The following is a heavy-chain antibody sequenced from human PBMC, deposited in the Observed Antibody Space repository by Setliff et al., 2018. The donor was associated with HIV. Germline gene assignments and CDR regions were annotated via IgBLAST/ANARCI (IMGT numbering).Heavy chain of an antibody. Sequence: SETLSLTCAVSGGSISSYYWSWIRQPPGKGLEWIGYIYTSGSTNYNPSLKSRVTISVDTSKNQFSLKLSSVTAADTAVYYCARGLVSVGITEAGYYFDFWGQGTLVTVSS. D-gene: IGHD6-13*01. CDR1: GGSISSYY. CDR3: ARGLVSVGITEAGYYFDF. CDR2: IYTSGST. J-gene: IGHJ4*02. V-gene: IGHV4-4*08.